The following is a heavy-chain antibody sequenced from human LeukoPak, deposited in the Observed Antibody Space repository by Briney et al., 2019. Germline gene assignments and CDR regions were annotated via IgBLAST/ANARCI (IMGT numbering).Heavy chain of an antibody. CDR3: AREARDFWSGEGDWFDP. D-gene: IGHD3-3*01. J-gene: IGHJ5*02. CDR2: INHSGST. V-gene: IGHV4-34*01. Sequence: PSETLSLTFAVYGGSFSGYYWSWIRQPPGKGLEWIWEINHSGSTNYNPSLKSRVTISVDTSKNQFSLKLSSVTAADTAVYYCAREARDFWSGEGDWFDPWGQGTLVTVSS. CDR1: GGSFSGYY.